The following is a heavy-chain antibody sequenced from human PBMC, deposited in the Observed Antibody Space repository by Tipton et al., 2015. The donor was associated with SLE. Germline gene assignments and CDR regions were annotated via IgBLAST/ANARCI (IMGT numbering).Heavy chain of an antibody. CDR1: GGSISSYY. CDR2: IYYSGST. V-gene: IGHV4-59*08. D-gene: IGHD3-3*01. Sequence: TLSLTCTVSGGSISSYYWSWIRQPPGKGLEWIGYIYYSGSTNYNPSLKSRVTISVDTSKNQFSLKLSSVTAADTAVYYCARQPSYYDFWSGSYYYYGMDVWGQGP. CDR3: ARQPSYYDFWSGSYYYYGMDV. J-gene: IGHJ6*02.